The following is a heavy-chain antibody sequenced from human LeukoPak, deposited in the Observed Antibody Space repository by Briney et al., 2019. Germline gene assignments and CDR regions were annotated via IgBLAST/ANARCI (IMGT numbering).Heavy chain of an antibody. D-gene: IGHD3-16*02. J-gene: IGHJ4*02. V-gene: IGHV3-30*18. Sequence: PGGSLRLSCAASGFTFSSYGMHWVRQAPGKGLEWVAVISYDGSNKYYADSVKGRFTISRDNSKNTLYQQMNSLRAEDTAVYYCAKELEITFGGVIVDPPFDYWGQGTLVTVSS. CDR3: AKELEITFGGVIVDPPFDY. CDR2: ISYDGSNK. CDR1: GFTFSSYG.